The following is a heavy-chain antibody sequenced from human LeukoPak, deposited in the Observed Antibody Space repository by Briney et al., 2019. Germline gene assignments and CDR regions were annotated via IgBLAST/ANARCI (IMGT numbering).Heavy chain of an antibody. CDR2: ISSSSSYI. CDR3: ARDTAHCSSTSCYGDAFDI. V-gene: IGHV3-21*01. D-gene: IGHD2-2*01. CDR1: GFTFSSYS. Sequence: GGSLRLSCAASGFTFSSYSMNWVRQAPGKGLEWVSSISSSSSYIYYADSVKGRLTISRDNAKNSLYLQMSSLRAGDTAVYYCARDTAHCSSTSCYGDAFDIWGQGTVVTVSS. J-gene: IGHJ3*02.